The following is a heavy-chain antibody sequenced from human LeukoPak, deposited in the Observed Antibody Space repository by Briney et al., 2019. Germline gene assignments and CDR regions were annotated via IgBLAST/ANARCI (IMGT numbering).Heavy chain of an antibody. V-gene: IGHV4-30-4*08. CDR2: IYYSGST. CDR1: GGSISSGDYY. CDR3: ARTEDSSGFDY. J-gene: IGHJ4*02. Sequence: SETLSLTCTVSGGSISSGDYYWSWIRQPPGKGLEWIGYIYYSGSTYYNPSLKSRVTISVDTSKNQLSLKLSSVSAADTAVYYCARTEDSSGFDYWGQGTLVTVSS. D-gene: IGHD3-22*01.